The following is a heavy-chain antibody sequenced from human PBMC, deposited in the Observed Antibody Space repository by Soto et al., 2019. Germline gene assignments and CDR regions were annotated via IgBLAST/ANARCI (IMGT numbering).Heavy chain of an antibody. D-gene: IGHD6-19*01. Sequence: SETLSLTCTFSGFSISYSHFLTWVHPSPEKGLEWIGELCPAGAFKYNPSFKSRATISIDTSHNHFSLHLNSVTAADTAVYYCAIDTSGWQPTYSRGQGTLVTVSS. J-gene: IGHJ5*01. CDR2: LCPAGAF. CDR1: GFSISYSHF. V-gene: IGHV4-4*02. CDR3: AIDTSGWQPTYS.